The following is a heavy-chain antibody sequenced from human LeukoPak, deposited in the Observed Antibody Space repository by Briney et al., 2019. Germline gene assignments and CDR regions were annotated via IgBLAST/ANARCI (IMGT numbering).Heavy chain of an antibody. Sequence: APVKVSCKASGYTFTGYYMYWVRQAPGQGLEWMGWINPNSGGTNYAQKFQGRVTMTRDTSISTAYMELSRLRSDDTAVYYCARTITKARLVDYWGKGTLVTVSS. D-gene: IGHD5-12*01. CDR2: INPNSGGT. CDR1: GYTFTGYY. J-gene: IGHJ4*02. CDR3: ARTITKARLVDY. V-gene: IGHV1-2*02.